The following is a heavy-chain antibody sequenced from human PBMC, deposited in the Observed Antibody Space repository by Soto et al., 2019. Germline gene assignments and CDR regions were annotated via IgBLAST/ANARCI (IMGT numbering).Heavy chain of an antibody. CDR1: GGSFIGYY. CDR2: INHSGST. V-gene: IGHV4-34*01. Sequence: PPETLSLTCAVYGGSFIGYYWSWIRQPAGKGREWIGEINHSGSTNYNPSLKSRVTISVDTSKNQFSLKLSSVTAADTAVYYCAREAPGYCSSTSCYTGDYYYGMDVWGQGTTVTVSS. J-gene: IGHJ6*02. D-gene: IGHD2-2*02. CDR3: AREAPGYCSSTSCYTGDYYYGMDV.